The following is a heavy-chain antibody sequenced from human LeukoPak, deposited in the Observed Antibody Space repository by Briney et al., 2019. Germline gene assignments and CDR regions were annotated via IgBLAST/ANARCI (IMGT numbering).Heavy chain of an antibody. CDR2: ISYDGSNK. CDR3: AKVPGDCSTTECIDY. J-gene: IGHJ4*02. CDR1: GFTFSSYG. V-gene: IGHV3-30*18. D-gene: IGHD2-21*02. Sequence: PGGSLRLSCAASGFTFSSYGMHWVRQAPGKGLEWVAVISYDGSNKYYADSVKGRFTISRDNSKNTLYLQMNSLRAEDTAVYYCAKVPGDCSTTECIDYWGQGTLVTVSS.